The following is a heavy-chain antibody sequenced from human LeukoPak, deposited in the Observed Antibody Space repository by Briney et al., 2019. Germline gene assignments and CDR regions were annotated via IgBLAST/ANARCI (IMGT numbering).Heavy chain of an antibody. V-gene: IGHV3-53*01. CDR2: IYSGGST. Sequence: GGSLRLSCAASGFTFSSSAMSWVRQAPGEGLEWVSVIYSGGSTYYADSVKGRFTISRDNSKNTLYLQMYSLRAEDTAVYYCARDRREGCSSTSCSPLGYWGQGTLVTVSS. CDR1: GFTFSSSA. D-gene: IGHD2-2*01. J-gene: IGHJ4*02. CDR3: ARDRREGCSSTSCSPLGY.